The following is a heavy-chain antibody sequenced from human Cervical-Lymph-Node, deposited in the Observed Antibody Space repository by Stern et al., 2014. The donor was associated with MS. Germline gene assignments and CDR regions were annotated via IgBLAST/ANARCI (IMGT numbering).Heavy chain of an antibody. CDR3: ARDSFSFYDILTGPNGMDV. V-gene: IGHV3-21*01. D-gene: IGHD3-9*01. CDR1: GFTFSSYS. CDR2: ISGSSSYI. Sequence: EVQLVESGGGLVKPGGSLRLSCAASGFTFSSYSMTWVRQAPGKGLERGSSISGSSSYISYADSMKGRFTVSRDNAQKSLFLQMNSLRAEDTAVYYCARDSFSFYDILTGPNGMDVWGQGTTVTVSS. J-gene: IGHJ6*02.